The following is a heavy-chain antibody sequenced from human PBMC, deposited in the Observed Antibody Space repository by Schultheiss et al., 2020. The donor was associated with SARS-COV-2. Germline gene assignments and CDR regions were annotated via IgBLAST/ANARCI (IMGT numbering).Heavy chain of an antibody. J-gene: IGHJ6*02. D-gene: IGHD6-6*01. V-gene: IGHV1-8*01. CDR2: MNPNSGNT. CDR3: ARGGGSSSFLYYYYYGMDV. Sequence: ASVKVSCKASGYTFTSYDINWVRQATGQGLEWMGWMNPNSGNTGYAQKFQGWVTMTRDTSISTAYMELSRLRSDDTAVYYCARGGGSSSFLYYYYYGMDVWGQGTTVTVSS. CDR1: GYTFTSYD.